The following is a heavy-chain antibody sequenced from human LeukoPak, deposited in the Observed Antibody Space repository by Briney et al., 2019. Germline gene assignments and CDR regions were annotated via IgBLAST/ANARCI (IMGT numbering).Heavy chain of an antibody. J-gene: IGHJ5*02. Sequence: SETLSLTCTVSGGSISSGSYYWSWLRQPAGKGLEWIGRIYTSGSTNYNPSLKSRVTISVDTSKNQFSLKLSSVTAADTAVYYCARGGSYYDSSGYYGPWGQGTLVTVSS. V-gene: IGHV4-61*02. CDR1: GGSISSGSYY. D-gene: IGHD3-22*01. CDR2: IYTSGST. CDR3: ARGGSYYDSSGYYGP.